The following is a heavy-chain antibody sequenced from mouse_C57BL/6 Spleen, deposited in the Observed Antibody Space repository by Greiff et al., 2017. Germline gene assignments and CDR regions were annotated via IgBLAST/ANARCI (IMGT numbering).Heavy chain of an antibody. CDR1: GFTFSDYY. CDR2: INYDGSCT. Sequence: EVKVVESEGGLVQPGSSMKLSCTASGFTFSDYYMAWVRQVPDKGLEWVANINYDGSCTYYLDSLKSRFIISRDNAKNILYLQMSSLKSEDTATYCGTRDPKGDAMDYWGQGTSVTVSS. CDR3: TRDPKGDAMDY. V-gene: IGHV5-16*01. J-gene: IGHJ4*01.